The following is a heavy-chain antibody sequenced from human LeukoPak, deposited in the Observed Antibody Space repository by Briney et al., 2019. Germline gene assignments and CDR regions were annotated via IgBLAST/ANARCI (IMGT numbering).Heavy chain of an antibody. J-gene: IGHJ6*03. V-gene: IGHV5-51*01. Sequence: GESLKISCKASGYSFTTHWIGWGRQMPGKGLEWMGIIYPRDSDTRYSPSFQGQVTISADKSISTAYLQWSSLKASDSAIYYCARAGVSYWDYHMDVWGKGTTVTVSS. CDR1: GYSFTTHW. CDR2: IYPRDSDT. CDR3: ARAGVSYWDYHMDV. D-gene: IGHD1-26*01.